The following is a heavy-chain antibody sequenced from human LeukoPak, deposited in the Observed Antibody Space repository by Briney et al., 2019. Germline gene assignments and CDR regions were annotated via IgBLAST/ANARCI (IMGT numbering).Heavy chain of an antibody. D-gene: IGHD3-10*01. CDR3: ARDSGTTGEVKFDP. CDR2: IYTSGST. J-gene: IGHJ5*02. CDR1: SGSISNYY. Sequence: SETLSLTCTVSSGSISNYYWNWIRQPAGKGLEWIGRIYTSGSTTYNPSLKSRLTISIDTSKYQFFLKLSSVTAADTAVYYCARDSGTTGEVKFDPWGQGTLVTVSS. V-gene: IGHV4-4*07.